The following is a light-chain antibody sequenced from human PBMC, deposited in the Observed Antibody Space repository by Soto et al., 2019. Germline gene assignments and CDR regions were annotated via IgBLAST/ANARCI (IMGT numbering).Light chain of an antibody. CDR3: LLYYGGAHLV. V-gene: IGLV7-43*01. CDR2: TTN. J-gene: IGLJ3*02. CDR1: TGAVTSGNY. Sequence: QTVVTQEPSLKVSPGGTVTLTGASSTGAVTSGNYPSWFQQKPGQPPRTLIYTTNNKHSWTPARFSGSLLGGKAALTLSGAQPEDEAEYYCLLYYGGAHLVFGGGTKLTVL.